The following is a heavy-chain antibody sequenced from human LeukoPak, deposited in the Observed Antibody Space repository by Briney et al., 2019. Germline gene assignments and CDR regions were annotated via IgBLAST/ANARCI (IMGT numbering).Heavy chain of an antibody. CDR3: ASLGYCGSTSCSPYFDY. CDR2: ISAYDGNT. J-gene: IGHJ4*02. V-gene: IGHV1-18*01. Sequence: ASVKVSCKASGYTFTSYGISWVRPAPGKGLAGMGWISAYDGNTNYAQKLQGRVTMTTDTSTSTAYMELRSLRSDDTAVCYCASLGYCGSTSCSPYFDYWGQATLVTVSS. D-gene: IGHD2-2*03. CDR1: GYTFTSYG.